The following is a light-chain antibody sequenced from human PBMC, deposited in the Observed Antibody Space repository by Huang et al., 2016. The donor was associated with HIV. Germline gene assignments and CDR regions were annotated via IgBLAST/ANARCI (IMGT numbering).Light chain of an antibody. CDR2: GAS. J-gene: IGKJ1*01. CDR1: QSVLYSSNNKNY. Sequence: DIVMTQSPDSLAVSLGERATINCKSSQSVLYSSNNKNYLAWYQQKPGQPPKLLIYGASTREAGVPDRFSGSGSGTDFTLTISSLQAEDVAVYYCQQYYTTPWTFGPGDQTGNQT. V-gene: IGKV4-1*01. CDR3: QQYYTTPWT.